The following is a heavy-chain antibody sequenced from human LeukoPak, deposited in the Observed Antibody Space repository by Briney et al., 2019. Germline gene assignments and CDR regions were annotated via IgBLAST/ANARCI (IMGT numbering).Heavy chain of an antibody. J-gene: IGHJ4*02. D-gene: IGHD2-15*01. CDR3: ARDNIVVVVAATRYCFDY. CDR1: GYTFTSYY. Sequence: ASVKVSCKASGYTFTSYYTHWVRQAPGQGLEWMGIINPSGGSTSYAQKFQGRVTMTRDTSTSTVYMELSSLRSEDTAVYYCARDNIVVVVAATRYCFDYWGQGTLVTVSS. V-gene: IGHV1-46*01. CDR2: INPSGGST.